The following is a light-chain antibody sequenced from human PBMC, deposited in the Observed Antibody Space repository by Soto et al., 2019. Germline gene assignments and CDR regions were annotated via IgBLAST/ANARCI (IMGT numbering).Light chain of an antibody. CDR1: SSDIGDYDY. Sequence: QSALTQPASVSGSPGQSITISCTGTSSDIGDYDYVSWYQHLPGKAPKLLIFDVTHRPSGVSDRFSGSKSGNTASLTIYGVRPEDEADYYCCSYTDIALDVVFGGGTQLTVL. CDR3: CSYTDIALDVV. V-gene: IGLV2-14*01. J-gene: IGLJ2*01. CDR2: DVT.